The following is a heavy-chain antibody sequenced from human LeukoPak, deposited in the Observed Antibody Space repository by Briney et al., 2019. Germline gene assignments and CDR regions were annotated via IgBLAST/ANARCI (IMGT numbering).Heavy chain of an antibody. Sequence: GGSLRLSCAASGFTLRSYTMNWVRQAPGKGLEWVSSIGISSNNIYYADSVKGRFIISRDNAKNSVYLQMNSLRAEDTAVYYCARGISWVPDAFDIWGQGTMVTVSS. CDR2: IGISSNNI. CDR1: GFTLRSYT. J-gene: IGHJ3*02. D-gene: IGHD1-14*01. V-gene: IGHV3-21*04. CDR3: ARGISWVPDAFDI.